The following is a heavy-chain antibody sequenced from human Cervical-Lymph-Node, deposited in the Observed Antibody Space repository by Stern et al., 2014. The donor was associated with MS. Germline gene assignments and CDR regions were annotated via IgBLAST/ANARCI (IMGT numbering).Heavy chain of an antibody. J-gene: IGHJ4*02. Sequence: EDQLVESGGGLVQPGGSLRLSCAASGFTVSSNYMTWVRQAPGKGLEWVSVIYSGGSTYYTDSVKGRFTLSRDNSKNTLYLQMNDLRVADSAVYYCARERGNWSGYDYWGQGTLVTVSS. CDR2: IYSGGST. CDR1: GFTVSSNY. V-gene: IGHV3-66*01. D-gene: IGHD3-3*01. CDR3: ARERGNWSGYDY.